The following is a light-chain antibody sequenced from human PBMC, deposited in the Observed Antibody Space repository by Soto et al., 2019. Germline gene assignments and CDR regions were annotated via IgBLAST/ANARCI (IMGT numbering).Light chain of an antibody. V-gene: IGKV3-11*01. CDR3: QQRSNWPSIT. CDR2: DAS. Sequence: EIVLTQSPGTLSLSPGERATLSFRSSQSVSSYLACYQQKPGQAPRLLIYDASNRATGIPARFSGSGSGTDFTLTINSLEPEDFAVYYCQQRSNWPSITFGQGTRLEIK. J-gene: IGKJ5*01. CDR1: QSVSSY.